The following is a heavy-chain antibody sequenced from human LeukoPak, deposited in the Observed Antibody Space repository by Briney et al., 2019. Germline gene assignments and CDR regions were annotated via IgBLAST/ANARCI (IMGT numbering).Heavy chain of an antibody. D-gene: IGHD1-26*01. CDR3: ARRQGRRGIVGPTILKGAFDI. CDR2: INWNGGST. Sequence: PGGSLRLSCAASGFTFDDYGMSWVRQAPGKGLEWVSGINWNGGSTGYADSVRGRFTISRDNAKNSLYLQMNSLRAEDTALYYCARRQGRRGIVGPTILKGAFDIWGQGTMVTVSS. CDR1: GFTFDDYG. V-gene: IGHV3-20*04. J-gene: IGHJ3*02.